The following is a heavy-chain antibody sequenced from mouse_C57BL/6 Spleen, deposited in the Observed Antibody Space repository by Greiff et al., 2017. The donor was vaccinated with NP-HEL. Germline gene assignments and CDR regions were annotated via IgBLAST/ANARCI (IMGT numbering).Heavy chain of an antibody. CDR3: ARTYYGNSLAY. CDR1: GYAFSSSW. D-gene: IGHD2-10*01. V-gene: IGHV1-82*01. Sequence: VQLQQSGPELVKPGASVKISCKASGYAFSSSWMNWVKQRPGKGLEWIGRIYPGDGDTNYNGKFKGKATLTADKSSSTDYMQLSSLTSEDSAVYFCARTYYGNSLAYWGQGTLVTVSA. CDR2: IYPGDGDT. J-gene: IGHJ3*01.